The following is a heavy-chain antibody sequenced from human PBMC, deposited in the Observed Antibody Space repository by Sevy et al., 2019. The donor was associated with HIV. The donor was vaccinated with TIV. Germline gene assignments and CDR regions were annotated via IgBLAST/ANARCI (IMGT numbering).Heavy chain of an antibody. D-gene: IGHD3-16*01. Sequence: GGSLRLSCAASGFSINNYAMTWVRQAPGKGLERVSNITAPGGRAYLADSVKGRFTISSDTSVNKVFLQMDSLRVEDTAIYYCAKAQGEWGTPFALDVWGQGTTVTVSS. CDR1: GFSINNYA. V-gene: IGHV3-23*01. J-gene: IGHJ6*02. CDR3: AKAQGEWGTPFALDV. CDR2: ITAPGGRA.